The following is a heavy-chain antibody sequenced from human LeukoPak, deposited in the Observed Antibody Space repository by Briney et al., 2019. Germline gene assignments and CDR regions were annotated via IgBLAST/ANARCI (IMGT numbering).Heavy chain of an antibody. CDR3: ASDLEYTASSVDY. D-gene: IGHD2/OR15-2a*01. CDR1: EFTFSSYD. CDR2: ISSSGSTI. J-gene: IGHJ4*02. Sequence: GGSLRLSCVASEFTFSSYDMHWVRQAPGKGLEWVSYISSSGSTIYYADSVKGRFTVSRDNAKNSLYLQMNSLRAEDTAVYYAASDLEYTASSVDYWGQGTLVIVSS. V-gene: IGHV3-48*03.